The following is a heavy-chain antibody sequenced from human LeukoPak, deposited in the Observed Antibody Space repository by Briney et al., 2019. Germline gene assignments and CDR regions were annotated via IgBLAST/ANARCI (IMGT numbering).Heavy chain of an antibody. D-gene: IGHD2-15*01. CDR1: GFTFSSYA. J-gene: IGHJ4*02. CDR2: IKQDGSEK. CDR3: ARSREGYWILPSPDY. V-gene: IGHV3-7*01. Sequence: GGSLRLSCAASGFTFSSYAMSWVRQAPGKGLEWVASIKQDGSEKYYVDSVKGRFTISRDNAKNSLYLQLNSLRAEDTAVYYCARSREGYWILPSPDYWGQGTLVTVSS.